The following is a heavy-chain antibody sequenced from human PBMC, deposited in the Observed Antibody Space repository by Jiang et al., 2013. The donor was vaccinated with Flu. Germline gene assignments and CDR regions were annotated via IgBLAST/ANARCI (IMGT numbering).Heavy chain of an antibody. CDR3: ARVIAHYDFWSGYYGWGDAFDI. Sequence: KASGYTFTSYAMHWVLQAPGQRLEWMGWINAGNGNTKYSQKFQGRVTITRDTSASTAYMELSSLRSEDTAVYYCARVIAHYDFWSGYYGWGDAFDIWGQGTMVTVSS. D-gene: IGHD3-3*01. V-gene: IGHV1-3*01. J-gene: IGHJ3*02. CDR1: GYTFTSYA. CDR2: INAGNGNT.